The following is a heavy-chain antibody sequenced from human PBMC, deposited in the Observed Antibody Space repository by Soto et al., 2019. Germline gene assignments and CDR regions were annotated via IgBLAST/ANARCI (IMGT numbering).Heavy chain of an antibody. D-gene: IGHD5-12*01. CDR3: ARGVRYSGYSQYDY. V-gene: IGHV1-18*01. CDR2: ISAYNGNT. CDR1: GYSYTRYG. J-gene: IGHJ4*02. Sequence: SSVNLSCKTSGYSYTRYGGSRRRQAHGQGLEWMGWISAYNGNTNYAQKLQGRVTMTTDTSTSTAYMELRSLRSDDTAVYYCARGVRYSGYSQYDYWGQGTLVTVSS.